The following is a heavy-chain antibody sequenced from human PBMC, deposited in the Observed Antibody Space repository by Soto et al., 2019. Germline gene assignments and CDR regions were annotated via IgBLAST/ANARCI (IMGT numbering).Heavy chain of an antibody. V-gene: IGHV1-2*02. CDR2: INPNSGGT. Sequence: ASVKVSCKASGYTFTGYYMHWVRQAPGQGLEWMGWINPNSGGTNYAQKFQDRVTMTRDTSISTAYMELSRLRSDDTAVYYCARDGPRGVIITRYYFDYWGQGTLVTVS. J-gene: IGHJ4*02. D-gene: IGHD3-10*01. CDR1: GYTFTGYY. CDR3: ARDGPRGVIITRYYFDY.